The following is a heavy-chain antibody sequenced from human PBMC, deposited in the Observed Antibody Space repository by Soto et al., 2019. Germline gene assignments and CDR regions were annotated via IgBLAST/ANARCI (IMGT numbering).Heavy chain of an antibody. CDR1: GFTVSSNY. D-gene: IGHD2-15*01. Sequence: EVQLVESGGGLIQPGGSLRLSCAASGFTVSSNYMSWVRQAPGKGLEWVSVIYSGGSTYYADSVKGRFTISRDNSKHTLYLQMNSLRAEDTAVYYCARAFVVAATYYYGMDVWGQGTTVTVSS. J-gene: IGHJ6*02. CDR3: ARAFVVAATYYYGMDV. CDR2: IYSGGST. V-gene: IGHV3-53*01.